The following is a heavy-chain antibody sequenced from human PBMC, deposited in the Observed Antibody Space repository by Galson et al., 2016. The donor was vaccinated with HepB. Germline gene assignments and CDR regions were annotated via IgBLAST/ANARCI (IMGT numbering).Heavy chain of an antibody. Sequence: TLSLTCTVSGGSISSGGYYWSWVRQHPGKGLARIGYIHYSGSSYYNPPLKGRVIISVDTSTNQFSLKLTTVAAADTAVYYCAGSGYGYVLSFDYWGQGALVTVSS. D-gene: IGHD5-18*01. J-gene: IGHJ4*02. CDR2: IHYSGSS. V-gene: IGHV4-31*03. CDR3: AGSGYGYVLSFDY. CDR1: GGSISSGGYY.